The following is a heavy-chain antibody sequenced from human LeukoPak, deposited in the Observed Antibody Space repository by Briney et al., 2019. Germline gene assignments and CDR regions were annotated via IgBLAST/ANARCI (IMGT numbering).Heavy chain of an antibody. CDR1: GGSISSGDYY. CDR2: IYYSGST. D-gene: IGHD3-22*01. Sequence: PSQTLSLTCTVSGGSISSGDYYWSWIRQPPGKGLEWIGYIYYSGSTYYNPSLKSRVTISVDTSKNQFSLKLSSVTAADTAVYYCARHKTNYYDSSGYYYGHSWFDPWGQGTLVTVSS. J-gene: IGHJ5*02. CDR3: ARHKTNYYDSSGYYYGHSWFDP. V-gene: IGHV4-31*03.